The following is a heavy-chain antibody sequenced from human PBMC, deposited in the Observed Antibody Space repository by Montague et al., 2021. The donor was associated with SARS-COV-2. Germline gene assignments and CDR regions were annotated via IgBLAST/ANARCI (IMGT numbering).Heavy chain of an antibody. Sequence: LEWLARINWDDDKYYSTSLKTRLTISKDTSKKQVVLTMTNMDPVDTATYYCARTRVDTAVAFDIWGQGKMVTVSS. CDR3: ARTRVDTAVAFDI. V-gene: IGHV2-70*11. J-gene: IGHJ3*02. D-gene: IGHD5-18*01. CDR2: INWDDDK.